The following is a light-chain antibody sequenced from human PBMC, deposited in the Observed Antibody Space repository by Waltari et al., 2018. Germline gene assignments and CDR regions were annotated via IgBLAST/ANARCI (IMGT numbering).Light chain of an antibody. J-gene: IGKJ4*01. CDR1: QSILSGSDNKNY. Sequence: DIVMTQSPDSLAVSLGERATINFRSSQSILSGSDNKNYLVWYQQKPGQPPKLLISWASTREAGVPDRFSGGGSGTDFSLTISSLQAEDVAVYYCQQCYSSPLTFGGGTKVEIK. CDR2: WAS. CDR3: QQCYSSPLT. V-gene: IGKV4-1*01.